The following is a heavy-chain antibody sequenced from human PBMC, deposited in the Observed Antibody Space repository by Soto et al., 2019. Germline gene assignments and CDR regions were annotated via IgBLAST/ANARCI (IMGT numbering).Heavy chain of an antibody. CDR3: AKDRSVTIYGWGNWFDP. CDR1: GFTFSSYA. CDR2: ISGSGGST. D-gene: IGHD3-10*01. V-gene: IGHV3-23*01. Sequence: GGSLRLSCAASGFTFSSYAMSWVRQAPGKGLEWVSAISGSGGSTYYADSVKGRFTISRDNSKNTLYLQMNSLRAEDTAVYYCAKDRSVTIYGWGNWFDPWGQGTLVTVYS. J-gene: IGHJ5*02.